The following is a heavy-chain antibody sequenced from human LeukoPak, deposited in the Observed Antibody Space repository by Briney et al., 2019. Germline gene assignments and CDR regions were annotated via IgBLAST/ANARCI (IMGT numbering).Heavy chain of an antibody. Sequence: PGRSLRLSCAASGLTFSGYALHWVRQAPGKGLEWVAIISYDASNEYYADSVKGRFTISRDNSKNTLYLQMNSLRAEDTAVYYCAKGDVVVVAATQGFDYWGQGTLVTVSS. CDR1: GLTFSGYA. V-gene: IGHV3-30-3*01. CDR3: AKGDVVVVAATQGFDY. CDR2: ISYDASNE. J-gene: IGHJ4*02. D-gene: IGHD2-15*01.